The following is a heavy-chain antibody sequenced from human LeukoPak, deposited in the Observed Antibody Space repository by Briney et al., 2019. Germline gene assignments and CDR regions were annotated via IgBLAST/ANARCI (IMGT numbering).Heavy chain of an antibody. CDR3: AKDLRITMIVVGPDWFDP. CDR2: ISGSGGST. D-gene: IGHD3-22*01. J-gene: IGHJ5*02. CDR1: GFTFSSYA. Sequence: PGGSLRLSCAASGFTFSSYAMSWVRQAPGKGLEWVSAISGSGGSTYYADSVKGRFTISRDNSKNTLYLQMNSLRAEDTAVYYCAKDLRITMIVVGPDWFDPWGQGTLVTVSS. V-gene: IGHV3-23*01.